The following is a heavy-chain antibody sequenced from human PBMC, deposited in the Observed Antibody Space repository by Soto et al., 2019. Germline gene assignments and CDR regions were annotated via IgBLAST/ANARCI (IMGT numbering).Heavy chain of an antibody. Sequence: GSLSLSCAASGLPFSSNAMSWVRQAPGKGLEWVSGISDSGGSTYHADSVKGRFTISRDNSKNTLYLQINSLRAEDTAVYYCAKDESRVVVPDNWFDSWGQGTLVTVSS. D-gene: IGHD3-22*01. CDR1: GLPFSSNA. CDR3: AKDESRVVVPDNWFDS. J-gene: IGHJ5*01. CDR2: ISDSGGST. V-gene: IGHV3-23*01.